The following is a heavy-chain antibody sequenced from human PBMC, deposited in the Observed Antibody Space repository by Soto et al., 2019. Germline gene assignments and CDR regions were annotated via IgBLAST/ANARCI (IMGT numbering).Heavy chain of an antibody. Sequence: SETLSLTCTVSGGSISSYYWSWIRQPPGKGLEWIGYIYYSGSTNYNPSLKSRVTISVDTSKNQFSLKLSSVTAADTAVYYCATSSCIVGATMVYWGQGTLVTVSS. D-gene: IGHD1-26*01. CDR2: IYYSGST. J-gene: IGHJ4*02. CDR1: GGSISSYY. V-gene: IGHV4-59*01. CDR3: ATSSCIVGATMVY.